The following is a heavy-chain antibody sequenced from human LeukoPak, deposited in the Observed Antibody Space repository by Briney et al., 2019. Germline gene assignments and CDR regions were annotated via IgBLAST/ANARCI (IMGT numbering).Heavy chain of an antibody. CDR1: GFTFSSYG. V-gene: IGHV3-30*18. J-gene: IGHJ4*02. CDR3: AKVTRNYDSVY. D-gene: IGHD1-7*01. Sequence: GRSLRLSGAASGFTFSSYGMHWVCQAPGKELEWVAVISYDGSNKYYADSVKGRFTISRDNSKNTLYLQMNSLRAEDTAVYYCAKVTRNYDSVYWGQGTLVTVSS. CDR2: ISYDGSNK.